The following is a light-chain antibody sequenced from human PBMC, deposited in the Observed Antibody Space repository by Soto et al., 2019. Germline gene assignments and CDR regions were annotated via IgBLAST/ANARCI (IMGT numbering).Light chain of an antibody. Sequence: EVLLNQARASGSLSAAATAMLSGRASQSVSNNYLAWYQQQPGQAPRLLIYGASNRATGTPDRFSGSGSGTDFTLTISRLEPEDFAVYYCQQYGSSGTFGQGTKVDIK. J-gene: IGKJ1*01. V-gene: IGKV3-20*01. CDR1: QSVSNNY. CDR3: QQYGSSGT. CDR2: GAS.